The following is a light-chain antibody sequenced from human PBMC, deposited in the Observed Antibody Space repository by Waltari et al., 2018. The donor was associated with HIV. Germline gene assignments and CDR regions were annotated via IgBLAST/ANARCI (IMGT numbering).Light chain of an antibody. J-gene: IGKJ5*01. CDR1: QSVNSY. CDR2: DAS. V-gene: IGKV3-11*01. CDR3: QQRSNWPIT. Sequence: ELVLTQSPATLSLSPGERATLSCRASQSVNSYLAWYQQKPGQPPRLLIYDASNRAAGIPARFSGSGSGTDFTLTMSSLEPEDFAVYYCQQRSNWPITFGQGTRLEMK.